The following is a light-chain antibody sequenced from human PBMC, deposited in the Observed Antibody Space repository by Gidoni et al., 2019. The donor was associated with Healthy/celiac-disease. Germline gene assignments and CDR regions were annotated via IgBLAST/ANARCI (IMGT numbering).Light chain of an antibody. CDR3: QQYYNWPFT. Sequence: EIVMTQSPATLSVSPGERATLSCRASQSVSSNLAWYQQKPGQAPRLLIYGASTRATGIPARFSGSGSGTEFTLTISSLQSEDFAVYYCQQYYNWPFTFXQXTRLEIK. J-gene: IGKJ5*01. V-gene: IGKV3-15*01. CDR1: QSVSSN. CDR2: GAS.